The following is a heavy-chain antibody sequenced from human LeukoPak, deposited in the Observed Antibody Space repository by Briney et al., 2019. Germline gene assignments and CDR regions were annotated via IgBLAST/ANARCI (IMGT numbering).Heavy chain of an antibody. D-gene: IGHD6-19*01. Sequence: ASVKVSCKASGYTFTAYYLHWVRQAPGQGLEWMGWINPNTVGTNYAQKFQGRVTMTRDTSISTAYIELSRLKSDDTAVYYCASVYNSGWNFHYWGQGTLVTVSS. CDR2: INPNTVGT. J-gene: IGHJ4*02. CDR3: ASVYNSGWNFHY. V-gene: IGHV1-2*02. CDR1: GYTFTAYY.